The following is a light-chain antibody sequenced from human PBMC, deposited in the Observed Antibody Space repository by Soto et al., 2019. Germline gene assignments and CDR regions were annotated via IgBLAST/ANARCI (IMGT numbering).Light chain of an antibody. CDR1: QSVSSY. CDR2: DAS. CDR3: XQRSNWPLT. Sequence: EIVLTQSPATLSLSPGERATLSCRASQSVSSYLAWYQQKPGQAPRLLIYDASNRATGIPARFSGSGSGTDFTLXISSXEPEDFAVYXCXQRSNWPLTFGGGTKVEIK. V-gene: IGKV3-11*01. J-gene: IGKJ4*01.